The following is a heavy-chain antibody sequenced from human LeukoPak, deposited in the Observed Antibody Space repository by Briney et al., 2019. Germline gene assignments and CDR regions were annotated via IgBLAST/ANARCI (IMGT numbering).Heavy chain of an antibody. CDR1: GGSISSGGYY. D-gene: IGHD5-12*01. Sequence: PSETLSLTCTVSGGSISSGGYYWSWIRQHPGKGLEWIGYIYYSGSTYYNPSLKSRVTISVDTSKNQFSLKLSSVTAADTAVYYCARDRGYSGLFDYWGQGTLVTVSS. CDR3: ARDRGYSGLFDY. V-gene: IGHV4-31*03. J-gene: IGHJ4*02. CDR2: IYYSGST.